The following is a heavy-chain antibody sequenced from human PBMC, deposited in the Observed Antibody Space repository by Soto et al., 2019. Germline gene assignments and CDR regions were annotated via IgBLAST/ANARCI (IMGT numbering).Heavy chain of an antibody. CDR3: ARDRKKRDGYNSFDY. D-gene: IGHD5-12*01. V-gene: IGHV1-18*01. CDR1: GYTFTSYG. Sequence: ASVKVSCKASGYTFTSYGISWVRQAPGQGLEWMGWISAYNGNTNYAQKLQGRVTMTTDTSTSTAYMELRSLRSDDTAVYYCARDRKKRDGYNSFDYWGQGTLVTVSS. J-gene: IGHJ4*02. CDR2: ISAYNGNT.